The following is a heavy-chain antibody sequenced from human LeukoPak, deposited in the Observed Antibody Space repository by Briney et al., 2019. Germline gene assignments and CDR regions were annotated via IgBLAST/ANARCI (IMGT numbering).Heavy chain of an antibody. CDR2: KYYSGST. Sequence: SETLSLTCTVSGVSISSSDYYWGWLRQPPGKGLEWIGSKYYSGSTYYNPSLKSRVTISVDTSKNQFSLKLGPVTAADTAVYYCARHQRNWNYLASDHWGQGTLVTVSS. V-gene: IGHV4-39*01. D-gene: IGHD1-7*01. CDR1: GVSISSSDYY. J-gene: IGHJ4*02. CDR3: ARHQRNWNYLASDH.